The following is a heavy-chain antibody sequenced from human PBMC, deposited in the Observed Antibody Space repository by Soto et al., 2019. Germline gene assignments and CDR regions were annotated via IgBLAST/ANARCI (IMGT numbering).Heavy chain of an antibody. Sequence: GGSLRLSCAASGFTFSGSAIHWVRQASGKGLDWVARIRTKSNGYATTYAASVKGRFTISRDDSKNMAYLQMNGLKTEDTAMYYCSRVEYVTSSPIGWGQGTLVTVSS. CDR3: SRVEYVTSSPIG. CDR1: GFTFSGSA. J-gene: IGHJ4*02. D-gene: IGHD6-6*01. V-gene: IGHV3-73*01. CDR2: IRTKSNGYAT.